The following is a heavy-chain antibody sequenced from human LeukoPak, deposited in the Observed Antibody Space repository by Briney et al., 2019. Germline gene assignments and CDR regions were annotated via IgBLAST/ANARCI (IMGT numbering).Heavy chain of an antibody. D-gene: IGHD6-13*01. Sequence: PSDTLSLTCAVSGYSISSSNWWGWIRQPPGKGLEWIGYIHYSGSTNYNPSLKSRVTMSVDTSKNQFSLKLSSVTALDTAVYYCARIAAAGRGGDYYYYMDVWGKGTTVTVSS. CDR2: IHYSGST. CDR3: ARIAAAGRGGDYYYYMDV. J-gene: IGHJ6*03. CDR1: GYSISSSNW. V-gene: IGHV4-28*06.